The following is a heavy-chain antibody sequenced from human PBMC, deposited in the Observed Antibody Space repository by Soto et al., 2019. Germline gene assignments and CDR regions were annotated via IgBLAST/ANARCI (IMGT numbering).Heavy chain of an antibody. CDR3: ARMGPSFCSGAAFYSEGVWIDY. J-gene: IGHJ4*02. V-gene: IGHV4-59*01. CDR1: GGSITSFY. Sequence: QVQLQEAGPGLVKPSETLSLTCTVSGGSITSFYWTLIRQPPGEGLKWIAYVYSSGYTSYNPSLKSRVSTSIDTSKNQSSLKLSSLTDADTAVYYCARMGPSFCSGAAFYSEGVWIDYWGQGALVTVSS. CDR2: VYSSGYT. D-gene: IGHD2-15*01.